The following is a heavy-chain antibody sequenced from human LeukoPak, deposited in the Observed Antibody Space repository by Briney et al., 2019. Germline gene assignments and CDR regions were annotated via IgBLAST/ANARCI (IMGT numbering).Heavy chain of an antibody. Sequence: GESLKISCKASGYTFTSAYWIGWVRQTPGKGLEWMGIIYPGDSDTRYSPSFQGQVTISADKSISTAYLQWSSLKASDTAMYYCARATMVRGVYYFDYWGQGTLVTVSS. CDR1: GYTFTSAYW. CDR2: IYPGDSDT. J-gene: IGHJ4*02. V-gene: IGHV5-51*01. D-gene: IGHD3-10*01. CDR3: ARATMVRGVYYFDY.